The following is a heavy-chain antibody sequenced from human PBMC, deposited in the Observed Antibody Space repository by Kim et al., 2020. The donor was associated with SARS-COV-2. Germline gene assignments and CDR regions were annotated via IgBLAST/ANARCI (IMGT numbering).Heavy chain of an antibody. CDR2: INSGGGAT. J-gene: IGHJ4*02. CDR1: GYTFTNYY. Sequence: ASVKVSCKASGYTFTNYYIHWVRQAPGQGLEWMGIINSGGGATSYAQQFEGRVFMTRDTSTNTVHMELSSLMSDDTAVYFCARDLAYDFGLELWGQGTLVTVSA. V-gene: IGHV1-46*01. D-gene: IGHD3-16*01. CDR3: ARDLAYDFGLEL.